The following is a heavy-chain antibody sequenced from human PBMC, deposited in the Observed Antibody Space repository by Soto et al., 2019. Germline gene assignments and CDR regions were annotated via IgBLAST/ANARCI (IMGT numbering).Heavy chain of an antibody. CDR3: ASDLGQGNTPAHNYFDF. D-gene: IGHD3-16*01. Sequence: QVQLQESGPGLVKPSETLSLTCTVSGLSVTSDSYWSWIRQAPGKGLELIGYAYYRGGTRYTPSLMCPLTISVDTSKNQFSLSLRSVTPTDTAVYYCASDLGQGNTPAHNYFDFWGQGSLVTVSS. CDR2: AYYRGGT. J-gene: IGHJ4*02. V-gene: IGHV4-61*01. CDR1: GLSVTSDSY.